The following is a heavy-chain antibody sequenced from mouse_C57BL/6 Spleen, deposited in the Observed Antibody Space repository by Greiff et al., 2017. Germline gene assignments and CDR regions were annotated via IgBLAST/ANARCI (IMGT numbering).Heavy chain of an antibody. D-gene: IGHD1-3*01. Sequence: EVMLVESEGGLVQPGSSMKLSCTASGFTFSDYYMAWVRQVPEKGLEWVANINYDGSSTYYLDSLKSRFIISRDNAKNILYLQMSSLKSEDTATYYCARERAPYYFDYWGQGTTLTVSS. V-gene: IGHV5-16*01. CDR1: GFTFSDYY. J-gene: IGHJ2*01. CDR3: ARERAPYYFDY. CDR2: INYDGSST.